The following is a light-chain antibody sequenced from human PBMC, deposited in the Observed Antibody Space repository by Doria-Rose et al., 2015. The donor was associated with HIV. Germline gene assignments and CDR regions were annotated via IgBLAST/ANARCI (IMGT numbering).Light chain of an antibody. J-gene: IGKJ1*01. Sequence: TRSPGTLSLSPGERATLSCRANQSFSSTYLAWYQQKPGQAPSLLIYDGSTRATGIPDRFSASGSGTDFTLTINRLEPEDFALYYCHQYGTSWTFGQGTKVEI. CDR3: HQYGTSWT. V-gene: IGKV3-20*01. CDR2: DGS. CDR1: QSFSSTY.